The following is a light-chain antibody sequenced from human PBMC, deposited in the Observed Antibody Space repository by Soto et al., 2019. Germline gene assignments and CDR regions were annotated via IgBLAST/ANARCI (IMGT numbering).Light chain of an antibody. V-gene: IGKV1-39*01. Sequence: DIQMTQSPASLSASVGGRVNITCRASQSISRHLNWYQQKPGKAPQLLIYATSSLQSGVPSRLSGSGYGTDLTLTISSLKNEDFETYLCQQSSITPRTFGHGTKVDIK. CDR2: ATS. CDR1: QSISRH. J-gene: IGKJ1*01. CDR3: QQSSITPRT.